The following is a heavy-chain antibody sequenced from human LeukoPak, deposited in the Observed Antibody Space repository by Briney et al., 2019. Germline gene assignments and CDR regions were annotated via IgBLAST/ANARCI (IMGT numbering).Heavy chain of an antibody. CDR3: ASPSSGSLHSDY. CDR2: IYSGGST. D-gene: IGHD3-10*01. V-gene: IGHV3-66*01. CDR1: GFTVSSNY. J-gene: IGHJ4*02. Sequence: PGGSLRLSCAASGFTVSSNYMSWVRQAPGKGLEWVSVIYSGGSTYYADSVKGRFTISRDNSKNTLYLQMNSLRAEDTAVYYCASPSSGSLHSDYWGQGTLVTVSS.